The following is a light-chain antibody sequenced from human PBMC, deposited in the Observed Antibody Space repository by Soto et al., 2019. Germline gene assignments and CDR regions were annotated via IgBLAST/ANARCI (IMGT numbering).Light chain of an antibody. J-gene: IGKJ5*01. CDR1: QSVSSN. Sequence: DIVLPQSPGTLSLSPGARATLSCRASQSVSSNFSAWHQQTPHQAPLLLFYGASTGATGPPARFSGSGSGTEFTLTINRLQAEVCAFYYCQQYYSWPRTFGQGTRLEIK. CDR2: GAS. V-gene: IGKV3-15*01. CDR3: QQYYSWPRT.